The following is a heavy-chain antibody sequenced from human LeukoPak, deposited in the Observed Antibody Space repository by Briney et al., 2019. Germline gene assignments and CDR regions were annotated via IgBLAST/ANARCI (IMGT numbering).Heavy chain of an antibody. J-gene: IGHJ4*02. CDR2: MNPNSGNT. D-gene: IGHD6-13*01. V-gene: IGHV1-8*01. CDR1: GYTFTSCD. Sequence: GASVKVSCKASGYTFTSCDINWLRQATGQGLEWMGWMNPNSGNTGYAQKFQGRVTMTRNTSISTAYMELSSLRSEDTAVYYCARGRMGSSSWYWFHYWGQGTLVTVSS. CDR3: ARGRMGSSSWYWFHY.